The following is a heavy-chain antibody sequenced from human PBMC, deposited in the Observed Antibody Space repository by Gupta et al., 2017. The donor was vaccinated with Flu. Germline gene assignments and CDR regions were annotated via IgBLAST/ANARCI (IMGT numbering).Heavy chain of an antibody. Sequence: EVLLVESGGGLVQSGGSLRLSCAASGFMFSSHGMHWVRQAPGKGLVWVSRINSDGSGTSYADSVKGRFTISRDNARNTLYLQMNSLRAEDTAVYYCARGRTVAVAANVLGYWGQGVLVTVSS. CDR3: ARGRTVAVAANVLGY. D-gene: IGHD6-19*01. CDR1: GFMFSSHG. CDR2: INSDGSGT. V-gene: IGHV3-74*01. J-gene: IGHJ4*02.